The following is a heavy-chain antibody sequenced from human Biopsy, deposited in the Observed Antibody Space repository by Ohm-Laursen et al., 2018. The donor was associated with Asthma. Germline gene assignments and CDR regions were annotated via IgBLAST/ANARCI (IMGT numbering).Heavy chain of an antibody. V-gene: IGHV3-30*03. CDR3: ARGYSTSWYFGY. Sequence: SLRLSCAASGLVFSTFGMHWVRQAPGKGLEWVTFISYDANVAYYADSVKGRFTISRDNPKKSVYLQLDSLRVEDTAVYYCARGYSTSWYFGYWGQGTVVTVSS. J-gene: IGHJ4*02. CDR1: GLVFSTFG. CDR2: ISYDANVA. D-gene: IGHD6-13*01.